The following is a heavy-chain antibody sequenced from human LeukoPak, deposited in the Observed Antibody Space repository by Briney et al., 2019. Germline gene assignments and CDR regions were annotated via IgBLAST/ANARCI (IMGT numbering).Heavy chain of an antibody. CDR2: ISSSSSTI. D-gene: IGHD3-3*01. V-gene: IGHV3-48*01. CDR3: ARFKTYYDFWSGYYYFDY. Sequence: GGSLRLSCAASGFTFNNAWMSWVRQAPGKGLEWVSYISSSSSTIYYADSVKGRFTISRDNAKNSLYLQMNSLRAEDTAVYYCARFKTYYDFWSGYYYFDYWGQGTLVTVSS. J-gene: IGHJ4*02. CDR1: GFTFNNAW.